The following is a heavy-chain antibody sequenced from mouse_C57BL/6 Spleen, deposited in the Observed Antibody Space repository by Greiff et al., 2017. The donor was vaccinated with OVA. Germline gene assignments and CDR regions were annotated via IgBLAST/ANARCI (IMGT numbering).Heavy chain of an antibody. V-gene: IGHV14-4*01. Sequence: VHVKQSGAELVRPGASVKLSCTASGFNIKDDYMHWVKQRPEQGLEWIGWIDPENGDTEYASKFQGKATITADTSSNTAYLQLSSLTSEDTAVYYCTTGGSYYIAMDYWGQGTSVTVSS. D-gene: IGHD2-12*01. CDR2: IDPENGDT. CDR1: GFNIKDDY. J-gene: IGHJ4*01. CDR3: TTGGSYYIAMDY.